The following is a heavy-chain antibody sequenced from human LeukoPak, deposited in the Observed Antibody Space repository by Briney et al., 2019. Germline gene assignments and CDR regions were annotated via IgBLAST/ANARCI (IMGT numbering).Heavy chain of an antibody. CDR1: GGSNSSGSYY. CDR2: IYTSGST. J-gene: IGHJ3*02. CDR3: ARDSITMILENAFDI. V-gene: IGHV4-61*02. Sequence: PSETLSLTCTVSGGSNSSGSYYWSWIRQPAGKGLEWIGRIYTSGSTNYNPSLKSRVTISVDTSKNQFSLKLSSVTAADTAVYYCARDSITMILENAFDIWGQGTMVTVSS. D-gene: IGHD3-22*01.